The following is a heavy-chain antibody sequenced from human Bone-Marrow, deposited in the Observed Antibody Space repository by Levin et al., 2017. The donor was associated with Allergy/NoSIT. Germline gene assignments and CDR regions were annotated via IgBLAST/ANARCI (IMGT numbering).Heavy chain of an antibody. Sequence: GGSLRLSCEASQFSFSHYWMHWVRQDPGNGLLWVARIVEDGSDTSYADSVKGRFLISRDNAQNTLYLQKNSLRVEDTALYFCVRSQYFYHNSGYSTSYFDYWGQGTLVTVSS. CDR1: QFSFSHYW. J-gene: IGHJ4*02. CDR2: IVEDGSDT. CDR3: VRSQYFYHNSGYSTSYFDY. V-gene: IGHV3-74*01. D-gene: IGHD3-22*01.